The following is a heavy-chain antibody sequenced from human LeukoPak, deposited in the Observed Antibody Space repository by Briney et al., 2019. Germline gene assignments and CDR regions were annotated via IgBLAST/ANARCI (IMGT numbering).Heavy chain of an antibody. D-gene: IGHD3-10*01. CDR1: GFTFSNYW. V-gene: IGHV3-7*01. CDR3: PRLWEGSESCYRPNDC. CDR2: IKQDGSDK. Sequence: PGGSLRLSCAASGFTFSNYWMSWVRQAPGKGLEWVANIKQDGSDKYYVDSVRGRFTISRNNAKNSLYLQMNSLRAEDTAVYYWPRLWEGSESCYRPNDCWSQGTLVTVPA. J-gene: IGHJ4*02.